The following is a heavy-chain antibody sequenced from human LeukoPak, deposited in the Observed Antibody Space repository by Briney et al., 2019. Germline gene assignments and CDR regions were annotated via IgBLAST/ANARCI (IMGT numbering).Heavy chain of an antibody. CDR2: INHSGST. CDR3: ARVRGVGCSGGSCYYH. D-gene: IGHD2-15*01. Sequence: PSETLSLTCAVSGGSFSGYYWSWIRQPPGEGLEWIGEINHSGSTNYNPSLKSRVTISVDTSKNQFSLKLSSVTAADTAVYYCARVRGVGCSGGSCYYHWGQGTLVTVSS. J-gene: IGHJ5*02. V-gene: IGHV4-34*01. CDR1: GGSFSGYY.